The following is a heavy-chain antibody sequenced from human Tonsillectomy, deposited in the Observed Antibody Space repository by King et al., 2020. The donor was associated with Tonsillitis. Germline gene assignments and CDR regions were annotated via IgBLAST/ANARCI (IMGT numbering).Heavy chain of an antibody. CDR3: ATTYYYDSSGYYYYFGDY. CDR2: ISSSSSYI. CDR1: GFTFSSYS. D-gene: IGHD3-22*01. J-gene: IGHJ4*02. V-gene: IGHV3-21*01. Sequence: VQLVESGGGLVKPGGSLRLSCAASGFTFSSYSMNWVRQAPGKGLEWVSSISSSSSYIYYADSVKGRFTISRDNAKNSLYLQMNSLRAEDTAVYYCATTYYYDSSGYYYYFGDYWGQGTLVTVSS.